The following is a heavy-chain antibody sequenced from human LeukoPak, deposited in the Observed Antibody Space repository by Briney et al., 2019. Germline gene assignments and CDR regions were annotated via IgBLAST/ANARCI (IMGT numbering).Heavy chain of an antibody. V-gene: IGHV1-2*02. CDR3: ARGGFSRDLQGLRYFDWLAREENWFDP. J-gene: IGHJ5*02. D-gene: IGHD3-9*01. Sequence: ASVKVSCKASGYTFTGYYIHWVRQAPGQGLEWMGWINPNSGGTNYAQNFQGRVTMTRDTSISTAYMELSSLGSEDTAVYYCARGGFSRDLQGLRYFDWLAREENWFDPWGQGTLVTVSS. CDR2: INPNSGGT. CDR1: GYTFTGYY.